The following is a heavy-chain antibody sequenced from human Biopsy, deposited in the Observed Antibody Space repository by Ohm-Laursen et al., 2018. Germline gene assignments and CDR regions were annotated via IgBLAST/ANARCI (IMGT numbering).Heavy chain of an antibody. CDR3: ASAVLGPTKDAFDL. CDR2: IYPGGST. Sequence: SETLSLTCNVSGGDINNYYWSWIRQPAGKGLEWIGRIYPGGSTNYNPSLKSRVTMSVDTSKKQLSLRLRSVTAADTAMYYCASAVLGPTKDAFDLWGQGTMVVVSS. D-gene: IGHD2-15*01. CDR1: GGDINNYY. J-gene: IGHJ3*01. V-gene: IGHV4-4*07.